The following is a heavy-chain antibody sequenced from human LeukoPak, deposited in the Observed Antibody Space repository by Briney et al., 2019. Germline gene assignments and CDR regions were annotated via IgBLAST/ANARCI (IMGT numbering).Heavy chain of an antibody. V-gene: IGHV1-18*01. Sequence: ASAKVSCKASGYTFTSYGISWVRQAPGQGLEWMGWISAYNGNTNYAQKLQGRVTMTADTSTSTAYMELRSLRSDDTAVYYCARDRPYDSSGYWGGYYYYYYGMDVWGQGTTVTVSS. CDR1: GYTFTSYG. J-gene: IGHJ6*02. CDR2: ISAYNGNT. D-gene: IGHD3-22*01. CDR3: ARDRPYDSSGYWGGYYYYYYGMDV.